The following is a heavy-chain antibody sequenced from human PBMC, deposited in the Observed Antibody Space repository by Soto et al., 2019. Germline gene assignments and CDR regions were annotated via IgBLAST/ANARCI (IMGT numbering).Heavy chain of an antibody. J-gene: IGHJ4*02. CDR2: IYWDDDK. CDR1: GFSLTTSGVG. D-gene: IGHD3-3*01. V-gene: IGHV2-5*02. CDR3: AHRVLRTVFGLVTTTAIYFDF. Sequence: QITLNESGPTLVKPTQTLTLTCTFSGFSLTTSGVGVGWIRQSPGKAPEWLALIYWDDDKGYSPSLKSRLTITTDTSKHPVVLTMANLDPADTATYYCAHRVLRTVFGLVTTTAIYFDFWGQGTPVAVSS.